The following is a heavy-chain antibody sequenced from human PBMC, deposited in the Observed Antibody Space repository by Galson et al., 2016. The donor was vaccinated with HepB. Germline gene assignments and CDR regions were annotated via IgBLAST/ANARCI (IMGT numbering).Heavy chain of an antibody. V-gene: IGHV3-15*01. J-gene: IGHJ4*02. Sequence: SLRLSCAVSGFTFSDYWMSWVRQAPGKGLEWVGRIKSKGDGETTDYAAPVKGRFTVSRDDSKNTLYLQMNSLKTEDTAVYHCTTSVGANEFDYWGRGTLVTVSS. CDR3: TTSVGANEFDY. D-gene: IGHD1-26*01. CDR2: IKSKGDGETT. CDR1: GFTFSDYW.